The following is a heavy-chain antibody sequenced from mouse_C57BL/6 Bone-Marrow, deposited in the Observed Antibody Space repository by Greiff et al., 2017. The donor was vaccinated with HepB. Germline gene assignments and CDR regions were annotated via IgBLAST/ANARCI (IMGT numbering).Heavy chain of an antibody. CDR3: AADEGYAMDY. V-gene: IGHV14-3*01. Sequence: VQLKESLAELVRPGASVKLSCTASGININNTHMHLVKQSPKQGLEWIGRFHPAHGNHKYAPKFQGKATITADTSVNTAYLQLSSLTSEDTAIYYWAADEGYAMDYWGQGTSATDTS. CDR2: FHPAHGNH. CDR1: GININNTH. J-gene: IGHJ4*01.